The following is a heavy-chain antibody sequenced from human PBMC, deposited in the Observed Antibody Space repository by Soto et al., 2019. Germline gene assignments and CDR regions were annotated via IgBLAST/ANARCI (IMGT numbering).Heavy chain of an antibody. D-gene: IGHD2-2*01. Sequence: QVHLVESGGGVVQPGTSLRLSCAVSGFNFRSYVMHWVRQAPGKGLEWVAAISYDGSKKYYADSVKGRLSISRDNSKNTVYLQMNSLRGEDTAVYYCAKGQLCTTTSCYFYYYGMDVWGQGTTVAVSS. V-gene: IGHV3-30*18. CDR1: GFNFRSYV. CDR2: ISYDGSKK. J-gene: IGHJ6*02. CDR3: AKGQLCTTTSCYFYYYGMDV.